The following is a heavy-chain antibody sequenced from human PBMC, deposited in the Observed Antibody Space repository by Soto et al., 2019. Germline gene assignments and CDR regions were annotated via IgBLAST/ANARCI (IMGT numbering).Heavy chain of an antibody. Sequence: SETLSLTCAVSGGSFTSNNWWTWVRQPPRQGLERIGEIYRTGSTNYNPSLKSRVTISLDKSENQFSLKVTSLTAADTAVYYCASRDPGTSVDYWGQGTLVTVSS. CDR3: ASRDPGTSVDY. CDR1: GGSFTSNNW. CDR2: IYRTGST. D-gene: IGHD1-7*01. J-gene: IGHJ4*02. V-gene: IGHV4-4*02.